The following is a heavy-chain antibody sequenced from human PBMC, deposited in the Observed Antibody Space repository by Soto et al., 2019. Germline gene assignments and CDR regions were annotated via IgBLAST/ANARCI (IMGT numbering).Heavy chain of an antibody. D-gene: IGHD3-3*01. CDR1: GFSFSNYN. J-gene: IGHJ4*02. Sequence: GSLSLSCVASGFSFSNYNMNWVRQAPGKGLEWVSYITDSSDTVHYADSVRGRFTISRDNAESSLYLKMNSLRDEDTAVYVCARDFGHGYYLDYWGRGTLVTVSS. CDR2: ITDSSDTV. V-gene: IGHV3-48*02. CDR3: ARDFGHGYYLDY.